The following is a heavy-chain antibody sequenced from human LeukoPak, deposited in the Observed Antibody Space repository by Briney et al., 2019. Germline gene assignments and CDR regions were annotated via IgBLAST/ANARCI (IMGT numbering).Heavy chain of an antibody. CDR2: INPNSGGT. D-gene: IGHD3-22*01. V-gene: IGHV1-2*04. Sequence: ASVKVSCKASGYTFTGYYMHWVRQAPGQGLEWMGWINPNSGGTNYAQKFQGWVTMTRDTSISTAYMELSRLRSDDTAVHYCARRGYYYDSSGYYYSVYDIWGQGTMVTVSS. CDR1: GYTFTGYY. CDR3: ARRGYYYDSSGYYYSVYDI. J-gene: IGHJ3*02.